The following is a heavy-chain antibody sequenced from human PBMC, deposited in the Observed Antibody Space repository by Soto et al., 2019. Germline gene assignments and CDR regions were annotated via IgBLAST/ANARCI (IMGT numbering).Heavy chain of an antibody. CDR3: ARDQYCSSTSCYREVWFDP. Sequence: PGGSLRLSCTASGFAFSSFSMNWVRQAPGKGLEWVSSISSSSSYIYYADSVKGRFTISRDNAKNSLYLQMNSLRAEDTAAYYCARDQYCSSTSCYREVWFDPWGQGTLVTVSS. CDR2: ISSSSSYI. CDR1: GFAFSSFS. J-gene: IGHJ5*02. D-gene: IGHD2-2*01. V-gene: IGHV3-21*01.